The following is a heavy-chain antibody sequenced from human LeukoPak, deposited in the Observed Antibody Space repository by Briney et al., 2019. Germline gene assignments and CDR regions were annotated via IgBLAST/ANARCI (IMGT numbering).Heavy chain of an antibody. CDR3: ARDPGIAAAGALDY. Sequence: GGSLRLSCAASGFTFSSYSMNWVRQAQGKGLEWVSSISSSSIYIYYADSLKGRCTISRDNAKNSLYLQMNSLRAEDTAVYYCARDPGIAAAGALDYWGQGTLVTVSS. J-gene: IGHJ4*02. V-gene: IGHV3-21*01. D-gene: IGHD6-13*01. CDR1: GFTFSSYS. CDR2: ISSSSIYI.